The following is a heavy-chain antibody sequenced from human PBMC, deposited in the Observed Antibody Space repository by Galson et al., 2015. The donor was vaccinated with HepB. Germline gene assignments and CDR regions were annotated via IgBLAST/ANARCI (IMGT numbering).Heavy chain of an antibody. V-gene: IGHV1-24*01. CDR3: ATASRYDILTGYYYSSPRETRDV. Sequence: SVKVSCKVSGYTLTELSMHWVRQAPGKGLEWMGGFDPEDGETIYAQKFQGRVTMTEDTSTDTAYMELSSLRSEDTAVYYCATASRYDILTGYYYSSPRETRDVWGKGTTVTVSS. J-gene: IGHJ6*04. CDR1: GYTLTELS. D-gene: IGHD3-9*01. CDR2: FDPEDGET.